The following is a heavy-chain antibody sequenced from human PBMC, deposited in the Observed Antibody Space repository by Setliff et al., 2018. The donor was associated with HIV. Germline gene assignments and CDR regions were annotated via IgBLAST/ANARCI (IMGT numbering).Heavy chain of an antibody. Sequence: SETLSLTCAVYGGSFSGYYWSWIRQPPGKGLEWIGEINHSGSTNYNMSLWSRVTISLDASRNQFSLELISVTAADTAVYYCAGGPRTTSIDYWAQGTLVTVSS. D-gene: IGHD1-26*01. V-gene: IGHV4-34*01. CDR2: INHSGST. CDR1: GGSFSGYY. J-gene: IGHJ4*02. CDR3: AGGPRTTSIDY.